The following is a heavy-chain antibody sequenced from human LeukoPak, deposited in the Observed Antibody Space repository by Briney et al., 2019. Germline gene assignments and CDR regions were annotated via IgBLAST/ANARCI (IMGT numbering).Heavy chain of an antibody. CDR2: IYHSGST. CDR3: ARGGYCSSTSCPERQYNWFDP. CDR1: GYSISSGYY. D-gene: IGHD2-2*01. Sequence: SETLSLTCTVSGYSISSGYYWGWIRQPPGKGLEWIGSIYHSGSTYYNPSLKSRVTISVDTSKNQFSLKLSSVTAADTAVYYCARGGYCSSTSCPERQYNWFDPWGQGTLVTVSS. J-gene: IGHJ5*02. V-gene: IGHV4-38-2*02.